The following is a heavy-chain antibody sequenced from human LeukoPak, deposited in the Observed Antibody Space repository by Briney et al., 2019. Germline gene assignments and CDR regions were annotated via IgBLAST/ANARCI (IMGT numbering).Heavy chain of an antibody. CDR3: AKDYDSSGLIDY. D-gene: IGHD3-22*01. J-gene: IGHJ4*02. V-gene: IGHV3-30*02. Sequence: GGSLRLSCAASGFTFDDYGMSWVRQAPGKGLEWVAFIRYDGSNKYYADSVKGRFTISRDNSKNTLYLQMNSLRAEDTAVYYCAKDYDSSGLIDYWGQGTLVTVSS. CDR1: GFTFDDYG. CDR2: IRYDGSNK.